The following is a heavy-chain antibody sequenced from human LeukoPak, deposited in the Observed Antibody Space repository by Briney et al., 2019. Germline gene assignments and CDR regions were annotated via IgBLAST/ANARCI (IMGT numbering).Heavy chain of an antibody. CDR3: ARHETGPYFDY. J-gene: IGHJ4*02. D-gene: IGHD1-1*01. V-gene: IGHV5-51*01. CDR1: GYSFTSYW. Sequence: GESLKISCKGSGYSFTSYWIGWVRQMPGKGLEFMGILYPGDSDTRYSPSFQGQVTISADKSISTAYLQWSSLRASDTAMYYCARHETGPYFDYWGQGTLVTVSS. CDR2: LYPGDSDT.